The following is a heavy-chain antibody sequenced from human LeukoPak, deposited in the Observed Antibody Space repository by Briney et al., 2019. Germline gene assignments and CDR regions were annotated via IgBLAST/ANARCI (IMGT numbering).Heavy chain of an antibody. CDR2: INPSGGST. J-gene: IGHJ6*02. CDR1: GYTFTSYY. D-gene: IGHD1-20*01. Sequence: ASVKVSCKASGYTFTSYYMHWVRQAPGQGLEWMGIINPSGGSTSYAQEFQGRVTMTRDTSTSTVYMELSSLRSEDTAVYYCARGLGAITGADYTYGMDVWGQGTTVTVS. CDR3: ARGLGAITGADYTYGMDV. V-gene: IGHV1-46*01.